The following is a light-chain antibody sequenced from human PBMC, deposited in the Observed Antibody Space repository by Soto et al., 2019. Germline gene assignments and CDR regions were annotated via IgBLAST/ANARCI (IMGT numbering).Light chain of an antibody. V-gene: IGLV1-40*01. J-gene: IGLJ1*01. CDR1: SSNIGAGYD. Sequence: QSVLTQPPSVSGAPGQRVTNSCTGSSSNIGAGYDVHWYQRLPGTAPKVLIYSNNNRPSGVPDRFSGSKSGTSASLAITGLQAEDEADYYCQSYDSSLSGSYVFGTGTKVTVL. CDR2: SNN. CDR3: QSYDSSLSGSYV.